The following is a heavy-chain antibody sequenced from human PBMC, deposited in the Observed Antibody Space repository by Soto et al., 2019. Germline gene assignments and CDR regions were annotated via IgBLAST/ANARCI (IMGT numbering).Heavy chain of an antibody. CDR1: GGSVSSTSHF. D-gene: IGHD6-6*01. CDR2: IYYSGST. V-gene: IGHV4-61*01. J-gene: IGHJ4*02. Sequence: PSETLSLTCTVSGGSVSSTSHFWSWIRQPPGEGLEWIGYIYYSGSTNYNPSLKSRVSMSVSTSKNQFSLKLTSVTAADTAVYYCARDRYSNSPFFDYWGQGALVTVSS. CDR3: ARDRYSNSPFFDY.